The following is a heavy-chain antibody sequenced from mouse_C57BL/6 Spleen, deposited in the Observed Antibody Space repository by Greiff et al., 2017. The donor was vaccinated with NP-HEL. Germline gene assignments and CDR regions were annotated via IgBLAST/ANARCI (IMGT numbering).Heavy chain of an antibody. CDR3: ARQGLSY. CDR1: GFTFSSYG. V-gene: IGHV5-6*01. J-gene: IGHJ2*01. CDR2: ISSGGSYT. Sequence: EVKLVESGGDLVKPGGSLKLSCAASGFTFSSYGMSWVRQTPDKRLEWVATISSGGSYTYYTDSVKGRFTISRDTAKNNLYLQMSSLESEDTAMYYSARQGLSYWGQGTTLTVSS.